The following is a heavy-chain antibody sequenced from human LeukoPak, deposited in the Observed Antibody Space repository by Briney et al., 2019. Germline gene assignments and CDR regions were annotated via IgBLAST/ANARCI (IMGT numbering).Heavy chain of an antibody. V-gene: IGHV3-23*01. CDR2: ISGSGGST. J-gene: IGHJ4*02. Sequence: PGGSLRLSCAASGFSFSSYWMHWVRQAPGKGLEWVSAISGSGGSTYYADSVKGRFTISRDNSKNTLYLQMNSLRAEDTAVYYCARASPAIAARDYWGQGTLVTVSS. D-gene: IGHD6-6*01. CDR1: GFSFSSYW. CDR3: ARASPAIAARDY.